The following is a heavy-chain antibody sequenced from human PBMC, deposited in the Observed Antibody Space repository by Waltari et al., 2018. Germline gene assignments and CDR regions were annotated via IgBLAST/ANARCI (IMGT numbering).Heavy chain of an antibody. J-gene: IGHJ4*02. CDR3: ARNPTYCGGDCYSDY. CDR1: GGTFSSYD. D-gene: IGHD2-21*02. V-gene: IGHV1-69*01. CDR2: IIPNFGTA. Sequence: QVQLVQSGAEVKKPGSSVKVSCKASGGTFSSYDISWVRQAPGQGLEWMGGIIPNFGTANYAQEFQGRFTITADESTSTAYMELSSLRSEDTAVYYCARNPTYCGGDCYSDYWGQGTLVTVSS.